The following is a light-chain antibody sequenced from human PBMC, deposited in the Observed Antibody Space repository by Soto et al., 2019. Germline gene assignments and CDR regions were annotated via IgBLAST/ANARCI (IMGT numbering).Light chain of an antibody. Sequence: EIVLTQSPGTLSLFPGERATLSCRASQSLSSNWLAWYQQKPGQAPRLVMDGATRRVTGIPDRFSGSGSGTVFTLTISRLEPEDFAVYYCQQYGDSLWTFGQGTKAEIK. CDR2: GAT. CDR1: QSLSSNW. J-gene: IGKJ1*01. CDR3: QQYGDSLWT. V-gene: IGKV3-20*01.